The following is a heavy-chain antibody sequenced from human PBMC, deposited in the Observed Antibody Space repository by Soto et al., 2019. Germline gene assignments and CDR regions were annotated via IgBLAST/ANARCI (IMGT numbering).Heavy chain of an antibody. CDR1: GGSVSSGSYY. Sequence: ASETLSLTCTVSGGSVSSGSYYWSWIRQPPGKGLEWIEYIYYSGSTNYNPSLKSRVTISVDTSKNQFSLKLSSVTAADTAVYYCAREMTYYDILTGPLRVDNWFDPWGQGTPVTVSS. CDR2: IYYSGST. D-gene: IGHD3-9*01. J-gene: IGHJ5*02. CDR3: AREMTYYDILTGPLRVDNWFDP. V-gene: IGHV4-61*01.